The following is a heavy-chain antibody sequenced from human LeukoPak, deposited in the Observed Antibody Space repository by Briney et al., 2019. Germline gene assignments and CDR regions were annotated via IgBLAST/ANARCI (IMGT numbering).Heavy chain of an antibody. Sequence: GGSLRLSCAASGFSFSNYDMHWVRQAPGKGLEWVAVIWYDGSNKYYADSVKGRFTISRDNSENTLYLQMNSLRVEDTAVYYCARGDPTVTTKQNFDYWGQGTLVTVSS. V-gene: IGHV3-33*01. CDR3: ARGDPTVTTKQNFDY. J-gene: IGHJ4*02. CDR1: GFSFSNYD. CDR2: IWYDGSNK. D-gene: IGHD4-17*01.